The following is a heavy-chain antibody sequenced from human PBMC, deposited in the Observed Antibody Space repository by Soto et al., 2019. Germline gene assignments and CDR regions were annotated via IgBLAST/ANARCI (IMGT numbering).Heavy chain of an antibody. Sequence: ETLSLTCTVASGSMSGYFGSWIRQPPGKEPEWIGYISYRGNTNYNPSLQSRVSISLVTSKNQISLKLDAVTASDTAVYYCARMERSKEGLSVYYFDFWGQGTLVTVSS. CDR2: ISYRGNT. D-gene: IGHD1-26*01. J-gene: IGHJ4*02. CDR3: ARMERSKEGLSVYYFDF. V-gene: IGHV4-59*01. CDR1: SGSMSGYF.